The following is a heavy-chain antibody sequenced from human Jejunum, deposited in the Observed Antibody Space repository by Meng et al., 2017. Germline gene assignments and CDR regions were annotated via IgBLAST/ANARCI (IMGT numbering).Heavy chain of an antibody. Sequence: ASVKVSCKASGYTFSDFYIHCVRQAPGQGLEWMGSINPNSGATNYARNFQGRLTMTRDTSISTAYMELNRLTYADTAVYYCARAKLRGLTTLDYWGQGTLVTVSS. CDR3: ARAKLRGLTTLDY. CDR2: INPNSGAT. D-gene: IGHD3-10*01. J-gene: IGHJ4*02. CDR1: GYTFSDFY. V-gene: IGHV1-2*02.